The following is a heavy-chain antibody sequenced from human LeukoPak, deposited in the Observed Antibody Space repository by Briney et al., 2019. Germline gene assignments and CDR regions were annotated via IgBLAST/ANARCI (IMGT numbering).Heavy chain of an antibody. CDR2: ISGSSSTI. CDR3: ARGSTYYDSSGQVPFDY. CDR1: GFTFSSYS. D-gene: IGHD3-22*01. Sequence: SGGSLRLSRAASGFTFSSYSMNWVRQAPGKGLEWGSYISGSSSTIYYADSVKGRFTISRDNGKNTLYLQMNSLRAEDTAVYYCARGSTYYDSSGQVPFDYWGQGTLVTVSS. V-gene: IGHV3-48*01. J-gene: IGHJ4*02.